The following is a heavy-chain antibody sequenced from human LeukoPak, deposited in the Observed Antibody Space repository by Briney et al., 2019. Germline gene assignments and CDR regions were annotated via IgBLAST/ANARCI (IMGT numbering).Heavy chain of an antibody. Sequence: ASVKVSCKVSGYTLTELSMHWVRQAPGKGLEWMGGFDPEDGETIYAQKFQGRVTMTEDTSTDTAYMELSSLRSEDTAVYYCATAPSCSGGSCSLPTFDYRGQGTLVTVSS. J-gene: IGHJ4*02. CDR2: FDPEDGET. V-gene: IGHV1-24*01. CDR3: ATAPSCSGGSCSLPTFDY. D-gene: IGHD2-15*01. CDR1: GYTLTELS.